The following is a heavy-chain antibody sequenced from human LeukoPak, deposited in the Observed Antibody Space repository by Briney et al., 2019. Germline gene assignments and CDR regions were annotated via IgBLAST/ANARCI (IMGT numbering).Heavy chain of an antibody. Sequence: GSLRLSRAASGFTVSSNYMSWVRQPPGKGLEWIGYIYSSGSTNYNPSLKSRVTMSVDTSKNQFSLKVNSVTAADTAVYYCAGRGYSNFDYWGQGTLVTVSS. J-gene: IGHJ4*02. CDR1: GFTVSSNY. D-gene: IGHD5-18*01. CDR2: IYSSGST. CDR3: AGRGYSNFDY. V-gene: IGHV4-59*02.